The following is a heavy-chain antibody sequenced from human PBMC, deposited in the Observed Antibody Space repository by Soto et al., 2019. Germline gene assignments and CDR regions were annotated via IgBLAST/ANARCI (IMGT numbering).Heavy chain of an antibody. CDR1: GFTFSNYA. CDR2: ISDDGNKE. Sequence: VHLVESGGGVVQPGRSLILSCAASGFTFSNYAMHWVRQAPGKGLEWLAVISDDGNKEQLADSVKGRFTISRDNSKNTLYLQINSLRYADKAVYQCVASALSFDYWGQGTLVTVSS. CDR3: VASALSFDY. D-gene: IGHD3-16*02. J-gene: IGHJ4*02. V-gene: IGHV3-30-3*01.